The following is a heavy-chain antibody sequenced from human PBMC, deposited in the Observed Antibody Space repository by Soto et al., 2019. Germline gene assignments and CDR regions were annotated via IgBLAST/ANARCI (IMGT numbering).Heavy chain of an antibody. Sequence: QVQLVQSGADVKKPGASVKVSCKASGYNFTSYGIRWVLQAPGQGLEWMGWISPHNDRTKYARRFQDRVTMTTETPTSTVYMELGSLRSDDTAVYYCARDLYYSSGRYFDHDAFDIWGQGTVVTVSS. V-gene: IGHV1-18*01. CDR1: GYNFTSYG. J-gene: IGHJ3*02. D-gene: IGHD6-19*01. CDR3: ARDLYYSSGRYFDHDAFDI. CDR2: ISPHNDRT.